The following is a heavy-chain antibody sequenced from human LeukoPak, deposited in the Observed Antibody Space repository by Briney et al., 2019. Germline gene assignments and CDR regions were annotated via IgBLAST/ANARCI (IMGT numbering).Heavy chain of an antibody. Sequence: SETLSLTCAVSGYSISGGYYWGWIRQPPGKGLEWIGSIYHSGSTYYNPSLKSRVTISVDTSKNQFSLKLSSVTAADTAVYYCARLDLGKFDPWGQGTLVTVSS. CDR2: IYHSGST. D-gene: IGHD3/OR15-3a*01. V-gene: IGHV4-38-2*01. CDR3: ARLDLGKFDP. CDR1: GYSISGGYY. J-gene: IGHJ5*02.